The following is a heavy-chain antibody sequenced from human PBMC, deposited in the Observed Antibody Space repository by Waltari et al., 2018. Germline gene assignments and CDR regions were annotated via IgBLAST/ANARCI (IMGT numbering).Heavy chain of an antibody. D-gene: IGHD5-12*01. V-gene: IGHV4-39*07. CDR3: VRGYPDIVATISDY. Sequence: QLQLQESGPGLAKPSETLSLTCTVARSSLRNNNYNWGWGRQPPGKGLEWLGSFYKSGTTYYNPSLKSRVTISVDTSNNQFSLKLNSVTAADTAVYYCVRGYPDIVATISDYWGQGTLVIVSS. J-gene: IGHJ4*02. CDR2: FYKSGTT. CDR1: RSSLRNNNYN.